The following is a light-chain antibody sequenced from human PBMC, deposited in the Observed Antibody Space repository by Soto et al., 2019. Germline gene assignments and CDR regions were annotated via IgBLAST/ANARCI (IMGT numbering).Light chain of an antibody. J-gene: IGKJ2*01. Sequence: DIVMTQSPLSLPVTPGEPASISCRSSQSLLHSNGYNYLDWYLQKPGQSPQLLIYLGSNRASGVXDXXSGSGSGTDFTLKISRVEAEDVGVYYCMQALQTLGTFGQGTKLEIK. CDR2: LGS. CDR1: QSLLHSNGYNY. CDR3: MQALQTLGT. V-gene: IGKV2-28*01.